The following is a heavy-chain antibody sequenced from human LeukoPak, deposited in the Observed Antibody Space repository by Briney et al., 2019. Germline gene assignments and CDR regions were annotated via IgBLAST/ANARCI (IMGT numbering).Heavy chain of an antibody. J-gene: IGHJ4*02. CDR3: ARESSGSYFFY. CDR2: IYSGTST. CDR1: GFTVTSNY. Sequence: GGSLRLSCAASGFTVTSNYMSWVRQPPGKGLEWVSVIYSGTSTYYADSVKGRFTISRDNSKNTLYLQMNSLRVEDTAVYYCARESSGSYFFYWGQGTLVTVSS. V-gene: IGHV3-66*01. D-gene: IGHD1-26*01.